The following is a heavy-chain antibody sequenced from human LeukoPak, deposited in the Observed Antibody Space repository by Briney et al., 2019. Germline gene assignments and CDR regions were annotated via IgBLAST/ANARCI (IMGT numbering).Heavy chain of an antibody. CDR2: MNPNSGNT. D-gene: IGHD2-15*01. Sequence: ASVKVSCKASGYTFTSYDINWVRQATGQGLEWMGWMNPNSGNTGYAQKSQGRVTMTRNTSISTAYMELSSLRSEDTAVYYCARAVKYCSGGSCYFYFDYWGQGTLVTVSS. CDR1: GYTFTSYD. V-gene: IGHV1-8*01. J-gene: IGHJ4*02. CDR3: ARAVKYCSGGSCYFYFDY.